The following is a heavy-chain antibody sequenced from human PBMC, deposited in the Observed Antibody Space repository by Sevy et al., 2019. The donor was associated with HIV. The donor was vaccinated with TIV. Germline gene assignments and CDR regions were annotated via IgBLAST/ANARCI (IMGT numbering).Heavy chain of an antibody. CDR2: ISSSGSTI. Sequence: GSLRLSCAASGFTFSDYYMSWIRQAPGKGLEWVSYISSSGSTIYYADSVKGRFTISRDNAKNSLYLQMNSLRAEDTAVYYCARVNGYSYGLRYYYYMDVWGKGTTVTVSS. V-gene: IGHV3-11*01. J-gene: IGHJ6*03. CDR1: GFTFSDYY. CDR3: ARVNGYSYGLRYYYYMDV. D-gene: IGHD5-18*01.